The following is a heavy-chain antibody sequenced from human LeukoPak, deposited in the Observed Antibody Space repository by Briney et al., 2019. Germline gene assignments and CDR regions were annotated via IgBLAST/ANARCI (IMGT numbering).Heavy chain of an antibody. CDR2: ISYDGSNK. Sequence: PGRSLRLSCAASGFTFSSYGMHWVRQAPDKGLEWVAVISYDGSNKYYADSVKGRFTISRDNSKNTLYLQMNSLRAEDTAVYYCRMDYSSSDYWGQGILVTVSS. CDR1: GFTFSSYG. CDR3: RMDYSSSDY. V-gene: IGHV3-30*03. J-gene: IGHJ4*02. D-gene: IGHD6-6*01.